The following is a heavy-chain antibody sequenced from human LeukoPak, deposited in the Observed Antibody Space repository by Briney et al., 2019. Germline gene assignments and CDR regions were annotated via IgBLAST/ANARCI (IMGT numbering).Heavy chain of an antibody. V-gene: IGHV3-43*01. J-gene: IGHJ4*02. D-gene: IGHD3-22*01. Sequence: GGSLRLSCAASGFTFDDYTMHWVRQAPGKGLEWVPLISWDGGSTYYADSVKGRFTISRDNSKNSLYLQMNSLRTEDTALYYCAKDIDVGYYDSSGYHGGFDYWGQGTLVTVSS. CDR3: AKDIDVGYYDSSGYHGGFDY. CDR1: GFTFDDYT. CDR2: ISWDGGST.